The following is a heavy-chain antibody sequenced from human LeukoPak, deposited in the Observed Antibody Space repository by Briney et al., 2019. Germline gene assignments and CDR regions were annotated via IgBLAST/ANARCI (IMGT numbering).Heavy chain of an antibody. CDR1: GFTFCDYY. CDR2: IRSKADNYAT. V-gene: IGHV3-73*01. CDR3: TQSNY. J-gene: IGHJ4*02. Sequence: GGSLRLSCAASGFTFCDYYMCWIRQAPGKGLEWVGRIRSKADNYATAYAASVQGRFTISRDDSKNTAYLQLNSLKTEDTAVYYCTQSNYWGQGALVTVSS.